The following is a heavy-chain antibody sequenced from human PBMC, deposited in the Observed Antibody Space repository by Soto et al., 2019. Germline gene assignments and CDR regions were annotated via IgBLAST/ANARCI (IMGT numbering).Heavy chain of an antibody. D-gene: IGHD2-21*01. CDR2: ISAYNGNT. V-gene: IGHV1-18*01. CDR3: ARDLGGESTIWFDP. Sequence: VASVKVSCKASGYTFTSYGISWVRQAPGQGLEWMGWISAYNGNTNYAQKLQGRVTVTTDTSTSTAYMELRSLRSDDTAVYYCARDLGGESTIWFDPWGQGTLVTVSS. CDR1: GYTFTSYG. J-gene: IGHJ5*02.